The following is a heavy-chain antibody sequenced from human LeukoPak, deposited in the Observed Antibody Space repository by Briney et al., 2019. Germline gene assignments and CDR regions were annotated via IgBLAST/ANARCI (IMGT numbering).Heavy chain of an antibody. D-gene: IGHD5-24*01. CDR1: GFTFSSYS. Sequence: GGSLRLSCAASGFTFSSYSMNWVRQAPGKGLEWVSSISSSSSYIYYADSVKGRFTISRDNAKNSLYLQMNSLRAEDTAVYYCARDSRRDGYNLDYWGRGTLVTVSS. V-gene: IGHV3-21*04. J-gene: IGHJ4*02. CDR3: ARDSRRDGYNLDY. CDR2: ISSSSSYI.